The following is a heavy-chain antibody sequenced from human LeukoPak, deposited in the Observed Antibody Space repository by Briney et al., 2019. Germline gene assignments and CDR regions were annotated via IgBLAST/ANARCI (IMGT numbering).Heavy chain of an antibody. Sequence: GGSVRLSCGASGLNFDDSAMHWVRQAPGKGLEWVSLISADGGSTFSADSAKGRFSISRDNSKNSLYLQMNSLRSEDTAMYYCAKESGKFDYWGQGTLVAVSS. CDR2: ISADGGST. CDR1: GLNFDDSA. J-gene: IGHJ4*02. CDR3: AKESGKFDY. V-gene: IGHV3-43*02.